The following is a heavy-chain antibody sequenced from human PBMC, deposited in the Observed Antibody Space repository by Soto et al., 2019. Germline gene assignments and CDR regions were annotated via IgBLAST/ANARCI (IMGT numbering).Heavy chain of an antibody. CDR2: ISYDGSNK. J-gene: IGHJ3*02. Sequence: GWSLRLACAASGFTFSSYAMHWVRQAPGKGLEWVAVISYDGSNKYYADSVKGRFTISRDNSKNTLYLQMNSLRAEDTAVYYCERLSLWQQRVRSGSYIWDQGTMGTVS. CDR1: GFTFSSYA. V-gene: IGHV3-30-3*01. D-gene: IGHD6-13*01. CDR3: ERLSLWQQRVRSGSYI.